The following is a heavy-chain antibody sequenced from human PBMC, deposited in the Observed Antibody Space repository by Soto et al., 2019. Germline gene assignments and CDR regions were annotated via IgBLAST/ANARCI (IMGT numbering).Heavy chain of an antibody. CDR3: ERENILEWLLASYYYYGMDV. J-gene: IGHJ6*02. Sequence: GGSLRLSCAASGFTFSSYGMHWVRQAPGKGLEWVAVIWYDGSNKYYADSVKGRFTISRDNSKNTLYLQMNSLRAEDTAVYYCERENILEWLLASYYYYGMDVWGQGTTVTVSS. CDR1: GFTFSSYG. CDR2: IWYDGSNK. V-gene: IGHV3-33*01. D-gene: IGHD3-3*01.